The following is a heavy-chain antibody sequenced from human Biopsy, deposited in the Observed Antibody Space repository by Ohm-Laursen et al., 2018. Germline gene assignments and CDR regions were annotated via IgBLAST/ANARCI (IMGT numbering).Heavy chain of an antibody. CDR3: ARDTGTMVRGVLYQ. Sequence: SLRLSCAASGSNLGDYAMHWVRQVPGKGLEWVSGIKWNSGKIDYADSVKGRFTISRDNAKNSLYLHMNSLRTEDSAFYYCARDTGTMVRGVLYQWGQGTQVTVSS. D-gene: IGHD3-10*01. V-gene: IGHV3-9*01. J-gene: IGHJ4*02. CDR1: GSNLGDYA. CDR2: IKWNSGKI.